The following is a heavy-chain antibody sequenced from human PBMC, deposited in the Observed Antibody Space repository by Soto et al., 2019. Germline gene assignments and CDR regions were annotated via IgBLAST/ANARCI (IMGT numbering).Heavy chain of an antibody. J-gene: IGHJ6*02. CDR3: ARGLYYYDSSGYYYAGDYYYGMDV. Sequence: QVQLVQSGAEVKKPGSSVKVSCKASGGTFSSYAISWVRQAPGQGLEWMGGIIPIFGTANYAQKFQGRVTITADESTSTAYIELSSLRSEDTAVYYCARGLYYYDSSGYYYAGDYYYGMDVWGQGTTVTVSS. V-gene: IGHV1-69*01. CDR1: GGTFSSYA. D-gene: IGHD3-22*01. CDR2: IIPIFGTA.